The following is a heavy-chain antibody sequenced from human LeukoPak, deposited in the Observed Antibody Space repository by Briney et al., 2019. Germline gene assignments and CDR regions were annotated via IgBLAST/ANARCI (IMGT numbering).Heavy chain of an antibody. CDR2: IYYSGST. D-gene: IGHD3-10*01. CDR3: ARHTSMVRGVMKYYFDY. CDR1: GGSISSSSYY. V-gene: IGHV4-39*01. Sequence: SSETLSLTCTVSGGSISSSSYYWVWMRQPPGKGLEWLGSIYYSGSTYYNPSLKSRVTISVDTSKNQFSLRLNSVTAADTAVYYCARHTSMVRGVMKYYFDYWGQGTLATVSS. J-gene: IGHJ4*02.